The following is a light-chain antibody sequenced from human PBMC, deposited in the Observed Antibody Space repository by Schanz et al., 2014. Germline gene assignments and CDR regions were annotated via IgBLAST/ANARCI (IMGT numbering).Light chain of an antibody. J-gene: IGKJ4*01. CDR3: QQYGSPLT. CDR2: GAS. Sequence: EIVLTQSPGTLSLSPGERATLSCRASQSVSNNYLAWYQQKPGQAPSLLIYGASTRATGIPDRFSGSGSGTDFTLTISRLEPEDFAVYYCQQYGSPLTFGGGTKVEIK. CDR1: QSVSNNY. V-gene: IGKV3-20*01.